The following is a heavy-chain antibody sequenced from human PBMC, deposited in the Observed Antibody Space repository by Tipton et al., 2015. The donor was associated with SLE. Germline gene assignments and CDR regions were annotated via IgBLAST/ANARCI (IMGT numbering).Heavy chain of an antibody. Sequence: SLRLSCAASGFTFSSYAMSWVRQAPGKGLEWVSVIYSGGSSTYYADSVKGRFTISRDNSKNTLYLQMTSRRAEDPAVYYCAKDQPIFGSADIWGQGTMVTVSS. CDR3: AKDQPIFGSADI. CDR2: IYSGGSST. V-gene: IGHV3-23*03. CDR1: GFTFSSYA. J-gene: IGHJ3*02. D-gene: IGHD3-3*01.